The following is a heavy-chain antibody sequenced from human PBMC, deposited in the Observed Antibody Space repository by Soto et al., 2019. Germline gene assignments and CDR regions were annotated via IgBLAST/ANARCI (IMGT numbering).Heavy chain of an antibody. Sequence: QVQLVQSGGEVKKPGASVEVSCRTSGYMFTTYGMSWVRQAPGQGLEWMAWISAYNGNKKYAQKFQGRVTMTTDTSTSTVSMEPRNLTSDDTDTYFCARTGGGMAARPLEYWGQGTLVTVSS. D-gene: IGHD6-6*01. CDR3: ARTGGGMAARPLEY. V-gene: IGHV1-18*04. CDR2: ISAYNGNK. CDR1: GYMFTTYG. J-gene: IGHJ4*02.